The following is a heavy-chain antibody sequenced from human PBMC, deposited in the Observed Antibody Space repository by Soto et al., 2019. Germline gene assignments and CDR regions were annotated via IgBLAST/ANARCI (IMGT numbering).Heavy chain of an antibody. CDR1: GGTFSSYA. J-gene: IGHJ5*02. D-gene: IGHD2-15*01. V-gene: IGHV1-69*13. CDR3: ARGGLGYCSGGSCYSWVWFDP. Sequence: ASVKVSCKASGGTFSSYAISWVRQAPGQGLEWMGGIIPIFGTANYAQKFQGRVTITADESTSTAYMELSSLRSEDTAVYYCARGGLGYCSGGSCYSWVWFDPWGQGTLVTVSS. CDR2: IIPIFGTA.